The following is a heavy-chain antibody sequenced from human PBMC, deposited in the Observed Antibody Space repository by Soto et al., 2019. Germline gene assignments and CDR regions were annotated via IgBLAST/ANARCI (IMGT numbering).Heavy chain of an antibody. Sequence: SETLSLTCTVSGGSISSGDYYWSWIRQPPGKGLEWIGYIYYSGSTYYNPSLKSRVTISVDTSKNQFSLKLSSVTAADTAVYYCARGEVTVYPEPYYFDYWGQGTLVTVSS. CDR1: GGSISSGDYY. J-gene: IGHJ4*02. D-gene: IGHD3-9*01. CDR3: ARGEVTVYPEPYYFDY. V-gene: IGHV4-30-4*01. CDR2: IYYSGST.